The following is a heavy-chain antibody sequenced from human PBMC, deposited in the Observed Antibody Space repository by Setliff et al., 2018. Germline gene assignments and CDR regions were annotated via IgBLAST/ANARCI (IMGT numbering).Heavy chain of an antibody. V-gene: IGHV4-4*07. J-gene: IGHJ6*03. CDR3: AREQWLDPPGYYYMDV. CDR1: GGSISSYY. D-gene: IGHD6-19*01. CDR2: IYTSGST. Sequence: KPSETLSLTCTVSGGSISSYYWSWIRQPAGKGLEWIGRIYTSGSTNYNPSLKSRVSISVDTSKNQFSLKLSSVTAADTAVYYCAREQWLDPPGYYYMDVWAKGTTVTVSS.